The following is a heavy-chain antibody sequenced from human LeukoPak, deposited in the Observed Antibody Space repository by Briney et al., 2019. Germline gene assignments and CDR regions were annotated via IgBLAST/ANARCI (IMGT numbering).Heavy chain of an antibody. CDR1: GYTFTSYY. V-gene: IGHV1-46*01. CDR2: INPSGGST. J-gene: IGHJ4*02. Sequence: VSVKVSCKASGYTFTSYYMHWVRQAPGQGLEWMGIINPSGGSTSYAQKFQGRVTMTRDTSTSTAYMEVSSLRSEDTAVYYCARDPYGDYKFDYWGQGTLVTVSS. CDR3: ARDPYGDYKFDY. D-gene: IGHD4-17*01.